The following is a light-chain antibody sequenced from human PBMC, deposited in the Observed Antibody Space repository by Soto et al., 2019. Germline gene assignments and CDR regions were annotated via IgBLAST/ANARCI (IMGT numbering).Light chain of an antibody. CDR1: QGISSY. J-gene: IGKJ1*01. Sequence: VIWMTQSPSLLSASTGDRFTISCRMSQGISSYLAWYQQKPGKAPELLIYDASSLQSGVPSRFSGSGSGTEFTLTISSLQPEDFATYYCLQHHSYPLTFGKATKVHIK. V-gene: IGKV1D-8*03. CDR2: DAS. CDR3: LQHHSYPLT.